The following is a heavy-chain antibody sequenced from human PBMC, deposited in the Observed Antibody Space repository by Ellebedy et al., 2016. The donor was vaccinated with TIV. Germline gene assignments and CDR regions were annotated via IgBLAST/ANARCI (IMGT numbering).Heavy chain of an antibody. CDR3: ARRIVGASYGMDV. CDR1: GFTFSSYS. D-gene: IGHD1-26*01. Sequence: GGSLRLXCAASGFTFSSYSMNWVRQAPGKGLEWVSSISSSSSYIYYADSVKGRFTISRDNAKNSLYLQMNSLRAEDTAVYYCARRIVGASYGMDVWGQGTTVTVSS. CDR2: ISSSSSYI. J-gene: IGHJ6*02. V-gene: IGHV3-21*01.